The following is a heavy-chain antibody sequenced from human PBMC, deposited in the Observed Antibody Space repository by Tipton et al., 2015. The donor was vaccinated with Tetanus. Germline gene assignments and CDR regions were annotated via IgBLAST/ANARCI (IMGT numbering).Heavy chain of an antibody. CDR2: ISWNSGSI. Sequence: QLVQSGGGLVQPGRSLRLSCAASGFTFDAYAMHWVRQAPGKGLEWVSGISWNSGSIGYADSVKGRFTISRDNAKNSLYLQMNSLRAEDTALYYCAKDNGGYSYGRYGMDVWGQGTTVTVSS. CDR3: AKDNGGYSYGRYGMDV. V-gene: IGHV3-9*01. CDR1: GFTFDAYA. D-gene: IGHD5-18*01. J-gene: IGHJ6*02.